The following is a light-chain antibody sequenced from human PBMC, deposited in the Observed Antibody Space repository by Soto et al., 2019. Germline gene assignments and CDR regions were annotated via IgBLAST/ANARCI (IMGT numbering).Light chain of an antibody. CDR1: QTVSNSY. CDR2: GTS. V-gene: IGKV3-20*01. CDR3: QQYISSPLT. Sequence: ETVLTQSPGSLSLPLGDRATLSCRASQTVSNSYLAWYQQKPGQAPRLLIYGTSSRATGIPDRFSGSGSGTDFTLTINRLEPEDFAVYYCQQYISSPLTFGQGTKVDIK. J-gene: IGKJ1*01.